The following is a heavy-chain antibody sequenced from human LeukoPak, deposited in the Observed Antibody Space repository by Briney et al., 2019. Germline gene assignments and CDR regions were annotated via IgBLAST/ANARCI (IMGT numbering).Heavy chain of an antibody. CDR2: IYYSGSN. D-gene: IGHD6-13*01. V-gene: IGHV4-39*01. Sequence: SGTLSLTCTVSGASFSSSTYYWGWLRQPPGKGLEWIGSIYYSGSNYYNPSLKSRVTMSVDTSKNQFSLKLSSVTAADTAVYYCARHAGGISATGTRPFDYWGQGTLVTVSS. CDR1: GASFSSSTYY. CDR3: ARHAGGISATGTRPFDY. J-gene: IGHJ4*02.